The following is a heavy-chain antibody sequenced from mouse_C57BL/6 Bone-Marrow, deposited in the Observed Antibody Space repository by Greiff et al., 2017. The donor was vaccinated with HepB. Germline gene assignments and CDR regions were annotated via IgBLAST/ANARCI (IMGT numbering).Heavy chain of an antibody. CDR1: GFTFSDYG. Sequence: EVMLVESGGGLVKPGGSLKLSCAASGFTFSDYGMHWVRQAPEKGLEWVAYISSGSSTIYYADTVKGRFTISRDNAKNTLFLQMTSLRSEDTAMYYCARRYYGKTPYYAMDYWGQGTSVTVSS. J-gene: IGHJ4*01. CDR3: ARRYYGKTPYYAMDY. CDR2: ISSGSSTI. D-gene: IGHD1-1*01. V-gene: IGHV5-17*01.